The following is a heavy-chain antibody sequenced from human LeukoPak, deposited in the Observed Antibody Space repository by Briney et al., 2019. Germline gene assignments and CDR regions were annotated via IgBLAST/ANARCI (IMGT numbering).Heavy chain of an antibody. Sequence: PSETLSLTCTVSGGSISSCGYYWSWIRQHPGKGLEWIGYIYYSGSTYYNPSLKSRVTISVDTSKNQFSLKLSSVTAADTAVYYCASTMVRGVIIQYYFDYWGQGTLVTVSS. J-gene: IGHJ4*02. D-gene: IGHD3-10*01. CDR3: ASTMVRGVIIQYYFDY. V-gene: IGHV4-31*03. CDR1: GGSISSCGYY. CDR2: IYYSGST.